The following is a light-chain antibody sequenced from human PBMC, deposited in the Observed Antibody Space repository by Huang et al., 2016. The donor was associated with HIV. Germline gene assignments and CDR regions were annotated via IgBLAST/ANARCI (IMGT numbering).Light chain of an antibody. CDR3: MQGTHWPLT. CDR2: KVS. V-gene: IGKV2-30*01. J-gene: IGKJ4*01. CDR1: QSLVYSDATTY. Sequence: DVVMTQSPLSLPVTLGQPAAISCRSSQSLVYSDATTYLNWFQHRPGQSPRRLIYKVSNRDSGVPDRFSGSGSGTDFTLKISRVEAEDVGVYYCMQGTHWPLTFGGGTKVEIK.